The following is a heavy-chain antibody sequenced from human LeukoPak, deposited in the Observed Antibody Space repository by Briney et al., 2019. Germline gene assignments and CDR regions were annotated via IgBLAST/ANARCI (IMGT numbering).Heavy chain of an antibody. D-gene: IGHD3-10*01. CDR2: IWYDGSNK. J-gene: IGHJ4*02. Sequence: PGRSLRLSCAASGFTFSSYGMHWVRQAPGKGLEWVAVIWYDGSNKYYADSVKGRFTISRDNANNSLFLQMNSLRADDTAVYYCARVSTMVRGITHFDYWGQGTLVTVSS. CDR3: ARVSTMVRGITHFDY. CDR1: GFTFSSYG. V-gene: IGHV3-33*01.